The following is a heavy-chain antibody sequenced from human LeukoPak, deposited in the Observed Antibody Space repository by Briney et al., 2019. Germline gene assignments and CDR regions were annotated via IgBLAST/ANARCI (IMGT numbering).Heavy chain of an antibody. V-gene: IGHV4-31*03. D-gene: IGHD3-10*01. CDR2: IYYSGST. J-gene: IGHJ4*02. Sequence: SQTLSLTCTVSGGSISSGGYYWSWIRQHPGKGLEWIGYIYYSGSTYYNPSLKSRVTISVDTSKNQFSLKLSSVTAADTAVYYCARSPKRGGYYGSGRNFDYWGQGTLVTVSS. CDR1: GGSISSGGYY. CDR3: ARSPKRGGYYGSGRNFDY.